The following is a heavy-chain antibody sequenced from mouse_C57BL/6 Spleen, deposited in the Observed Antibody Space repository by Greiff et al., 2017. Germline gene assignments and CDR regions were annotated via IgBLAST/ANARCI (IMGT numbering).Heavy chain of an antibody. CDR1: GYAFSSSW. V-gene: IGHV1-82*01. Sequence: QVQLQQSGPELVKPGASVKISCKASGYAFSSSWMNWVKQRPGQGLEWIGRIYPGDGDTNYNGKFKGKATLTADKSSSTAYMQLSSLTSEDSAVCFCARGETTAWFAYWGQGTLVTVSA. CDR3: ARGETTAWFAY. D-gene: IGHD6-1*01. J-gene: IGHJ3*01. CDR2: IYPGDGDT.